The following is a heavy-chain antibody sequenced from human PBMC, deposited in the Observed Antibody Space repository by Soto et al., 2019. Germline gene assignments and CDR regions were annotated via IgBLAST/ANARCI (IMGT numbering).Heavy chain of an antibody. Sequence: GGSLRLSCAASGFTFSSYGMHWVRQAPGKGLEWVALISYDGSNKNYADSVKGRFTISRDNSKNTLYLQMNSLRVEDTAVYYCAKDEVRTPSLYAMDVWGQGTTVTVSS. D-gene: IGHD3-10*01. CDR3: AKDEVRTPSLYAMDV. J-gene: IGHJ6*02. V-gene: IGHV3-30*18. CDR2: ISYDGSNK. CDR1: GFTFSSYG.